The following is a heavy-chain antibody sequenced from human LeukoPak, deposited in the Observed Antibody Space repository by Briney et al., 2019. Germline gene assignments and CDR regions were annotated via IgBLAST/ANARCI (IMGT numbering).Heavy chain of an antibody. CDR2: ISTSGGTT. V-gene: IGHV3-23*01. CDR3: AKGAARPGYYYYYMDV. CDR1: GFTFSSCA. Sequence: GGSLRLSCAASGFTFSSCAMNWVRQAPGKGLEWVSAISTSGGTTYYADSVKGRFTISRDNSKNTLFLQMNSLRAEDTAVYYCAKGAARPGYYYYYMDVWGKGTTVTVSS. J-gene: IGHJ6*03. D-gene: IGHD6-6*01.